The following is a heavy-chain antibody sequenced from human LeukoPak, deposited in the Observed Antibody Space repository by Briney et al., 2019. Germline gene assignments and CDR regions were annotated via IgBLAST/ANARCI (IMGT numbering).Heavy chain of an antibody. V-gene: IGHV3-7*01. CDR2: INQDGSEK. CDR1: GFTVSSNY. D-gene: IGHD6-13*01. Sequence: GGSLRLSCAASGFTVSSNYMSWVRQAPGKGLEWVANINQDGSEKYYVDSVKGRFTISRDNAKNSLYLQMRSLRAEDTAVYYCGCIGSSWYEDFWGQGTLVTVSS. CDR3: GCIGSSWYEDF. J-gene: IGHJ4*02.